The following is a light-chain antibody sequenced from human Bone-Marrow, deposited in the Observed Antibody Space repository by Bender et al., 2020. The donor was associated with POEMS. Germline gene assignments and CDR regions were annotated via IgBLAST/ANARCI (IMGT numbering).Light chain of an antibody. CDR2: DVS. CDR1: SSDVGGYNY. V-gene: IGLV2-11*01. Sequence: QSALTQPASVSGSPGQSVTISCTGSSSDVGGYNYVSWYQQHPGKAPKFLIYDVSKRPSGVPDRFSGSKSGNTASLTSSGLQAEDEADYYCCSYAGSYTVVFGGGTKLTVL. CDR3: CSYAGSYTVV. J-gene: IGLJ2*01.